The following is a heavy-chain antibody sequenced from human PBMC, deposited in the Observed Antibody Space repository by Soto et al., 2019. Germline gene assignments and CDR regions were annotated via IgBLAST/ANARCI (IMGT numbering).Heavy chain of an antibody. V-gene: IGHV4-31*03. CDR1: GASINRGGFY. CDR2: IDYRGRT. J-gene: IGHJ5*02. Sequence: QVHLQESGPGLVKSSQTLSLTCTVSGASINRGGFYWSWVRQFPGKVLEWIGYIDYRGRTFSNPSLKSRPTISRDTSKNQFSLEVNSVTAAYTAVFFWASVSAAGTRWFDPWCQGTLVTVSS. CDR3: ASVSAAGTRWFDP. D-gene: IGHD6-13*01.